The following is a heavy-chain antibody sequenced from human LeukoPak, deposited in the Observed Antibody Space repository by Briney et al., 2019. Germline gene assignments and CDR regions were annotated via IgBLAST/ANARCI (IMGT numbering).Heavy chain of an antibody. V-gene: IGHV4-38-2*01. D-gene: IGHD2-2*01. J-gene: IGHJ3*02. CDR2: IYHSGST. CDR3: ARQIVVVPRVAFDI. CDR1: GYSISSGYY. Sequence: SETLSLTCAGSGYSISSGYYWGWIRQPPGKGLEWIGIIYHSGSTYYNPSLKSRVTISVETSKNQFSLKLSSVTAADTAVYYCARQIVVVPRVAFDIWGQGTMVTVSS.